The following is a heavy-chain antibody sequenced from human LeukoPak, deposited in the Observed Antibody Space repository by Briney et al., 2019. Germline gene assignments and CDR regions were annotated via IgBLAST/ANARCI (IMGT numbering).Heavy chain of an antibody. Sequence: PGGSLRLSCAASGFTFSSYAMSWVRQAPGKGLEWVSTISTDGGSTYYTDSVRGRFTISRDNSKSTLYLQINSLRAEDTALYYCAKGLAVSGTYFDYWGQGTLVTVSS. CDR2: ISTDGGST. D-gene: IGHD1-26*01. CDR3: AKGLAVSGTYFDY. V-gene: IGHV3-23*01. CDR1: GFTFSSYA. J-gene: IGHJ4*02.